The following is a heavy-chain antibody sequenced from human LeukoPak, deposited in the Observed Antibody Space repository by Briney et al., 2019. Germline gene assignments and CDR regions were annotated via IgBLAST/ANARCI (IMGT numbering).Heavy chain of an antibody. CDR2: IRSKAYGGTT. J-gene: IGHJ5*02. V-gene: IGHV3-49*04. D-gene: IGHD1-26*01. CDR3: TSESGSYRGGRYNWFDP. Sequence: GGSLRLSCTASGFTFGDYAMSWVRQAPGKGLEWVGFIRSKAYGGTTEYAASVKGRFTISRDDSKSIAYLQMNSLKTEDTAVYYCTSESGSYRGGRYNWFDPWGQGTLVTVSS. CDR1: GFTFGDYA.